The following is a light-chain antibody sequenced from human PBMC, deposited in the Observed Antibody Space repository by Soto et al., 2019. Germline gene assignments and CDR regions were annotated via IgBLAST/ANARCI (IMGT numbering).Light chain of an antibody. J-gene: IGKJ5*01. V-gene: IGKV3-20*01. Sequence: IGLTLTEGTLSVYSGGLDTLGFRASLRVTTRLAWYQHKPGQAPSLLMSGAASRVSGFPLRFSGSVSRTDFHLTLSSLQPEHVALYYCQHSAGLPVTCGGGTRLEIK. CDR1: LRVTTR. CDR3: QHSAGLPVT. CDR2: GAA.